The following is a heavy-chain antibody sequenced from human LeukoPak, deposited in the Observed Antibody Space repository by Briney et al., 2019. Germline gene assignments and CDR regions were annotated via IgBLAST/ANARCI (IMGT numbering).Heavy chain of an antibody. D-gene: IGHD3-10*01. CDR3: AREGYYGSGSPPSLYFDY. CDR1: GFTFSSYA. J-gene: IGHJ4*02. Sequence: GRSLRLSCAASGFTFSSYAMSWVRQVPGKGLEWVAVTSSDLNVKLYADSVKGRFTISRDNSRSTLYLQMNSLRPEDTAIYYCAREGYYGSGSPPSLYFDYWGRGTLVTVSS. CDR2: TSSDLNVK. V-gene: IGHV3-30*03.